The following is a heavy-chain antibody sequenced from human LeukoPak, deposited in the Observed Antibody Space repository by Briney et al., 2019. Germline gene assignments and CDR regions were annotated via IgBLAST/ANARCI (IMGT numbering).Heavy chain of an antibody. Sequence: GSLRLSCAASGFTFSSDCMNWVRQPPGKGLEWIGEIYHSGSTNYNPSLKSRVTISVDKSKNQFSLKLSSMTAADTAVYYCAGEGRFPHKNWGQGTLVTVSS. J-gene: IGHJ4*02. D-gene: IGHD2/OR15-2a*01. CDR1: GFTFSSDC. V-gene: IGHV4-4*02. CDR3: AGEGRFPHKN. CDR2: IYHSGST.